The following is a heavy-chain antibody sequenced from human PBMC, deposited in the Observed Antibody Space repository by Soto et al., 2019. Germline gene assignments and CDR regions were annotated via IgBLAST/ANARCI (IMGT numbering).Heavy chain of an antibody. V-gene: IGHV3-7*03. J-gene: IGHJ6*02. CDR1: GFTFNYYW. CDR2: VKRAGSAT. D-gene: IGHD3-22*01. CDR3: ARARERVTVNGGIALSAMEV. Sequence: PGGSLRLSCVASGFTFNYYWMSCARQPSGKDLGWGANVKRAGSATFYADSLKGRFTSSRDSAKNSVSLQMGSLRADDKDVYYCARARERVTVNGGIALSAMEVWGQGTTVTVSS.